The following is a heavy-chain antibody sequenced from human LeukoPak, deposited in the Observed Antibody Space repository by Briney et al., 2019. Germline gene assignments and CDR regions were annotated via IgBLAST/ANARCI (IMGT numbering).Heavy chain of an antibody. J-gene: IGHJ5*02. Sequence: SETLSLTCAVYGGSFSGYYWSWIRQPPGKGLEWIGEINHSGSTNYNPSLKSRVTISVDTSKNQFSLKLSSVTAADTAVYYCARVGLRYYYDSSGYSHWFDPWGQGTLVTASS. CDR3: ARVGLRYYYDSSGYSHWFDP. V-gene: IGHV4-34*01. CDR2: INHSGST. CDR1: GGSFSGYY. D-gene: IGHD3-22*01.